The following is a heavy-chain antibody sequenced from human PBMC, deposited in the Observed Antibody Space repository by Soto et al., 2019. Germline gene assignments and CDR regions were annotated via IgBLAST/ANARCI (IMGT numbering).Heavy chain of an antibody. CDR1: GYTLTELS. J-gene: IGHJ6*02. CDR3: STDSGSYYYGSGYYYYGMVV. V-gene: IGHV1-24*01. D-gene: IGHD3-10*01. CDR2: FDPEDGET. Sequence: ASVKVSCKVSGYTLTELSMHWVRQAPGKGLERMGGFDPEDGETIYAQKFQGRVTMTEDTSTDTAYIEPSSLRSEDTAVYFCSTDSGSYYYGSGYYYYGMVVWGQGTTVTVSS.